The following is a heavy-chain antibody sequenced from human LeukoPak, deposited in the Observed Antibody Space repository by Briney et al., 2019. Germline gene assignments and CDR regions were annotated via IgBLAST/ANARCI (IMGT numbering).Heavy chain of an antibody. Sequence: SQTLSLTCTVSGGSISSGDYYWSWIRQPPGKGLEWIGYIYYSGSTYYNPSLKSRVTISVDTSKYRFSLKLSSVTAADTAVYYCARDGGYSYGSPFDYWGQGTLVTVSS. CDR2: IYYSGST. CDR3: ARDGGYSYGSPFDY. D-gene: IGHD5-18*01. J-gene: IGHJ4*02. CDR1: GGSISSGDYY. V-gene: IGHV4-30-4*08.